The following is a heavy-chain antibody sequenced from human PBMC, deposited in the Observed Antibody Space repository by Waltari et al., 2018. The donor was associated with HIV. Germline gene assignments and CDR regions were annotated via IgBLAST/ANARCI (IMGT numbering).Heavy chain of an antibody. CDR1: ETTFCIYS. CDR2: ISWNSGDI. Sequence: QLVESGGGKVQHGGALRLSCASSETTFCIYSFYLVRQPPGKGLEWVSGISWNSGDIAYADSVKGRFTISRDNTKNSLFLQMNSVRVEDTALYYCVKDGASTIFGVLNGMDVWGQGTTVTVSS. V-gene: IGHV3-9*01. D-gene: IGHD3-3*01. CDR3: VKDGASTIFGVLNGMDV. J-gene: IGHJ6*02.